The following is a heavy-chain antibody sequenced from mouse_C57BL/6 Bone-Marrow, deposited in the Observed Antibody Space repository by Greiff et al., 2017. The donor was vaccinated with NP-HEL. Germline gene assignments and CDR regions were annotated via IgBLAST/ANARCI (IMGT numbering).Heavy chain of an antibody. CDR1: GYTFTDYE. Sequence: QVQLQQSGAELVRPGASVTLSCKASGYTFTDYEMHWVKQTPVHGLEWIGAIDPETGGTAYNQKFKGKAILTADKSSSTAYMELRSLTSEDSAVYYCTRRSVWLRGYFDVWGTGTTVTVSS. CDR2: IDPETGGT. D-gene: IGHD2-2*01. J-gene: IGHJ1*03. CDR3: TRRSVWLRGYFDV. V-gene: IGHV1-15*01.